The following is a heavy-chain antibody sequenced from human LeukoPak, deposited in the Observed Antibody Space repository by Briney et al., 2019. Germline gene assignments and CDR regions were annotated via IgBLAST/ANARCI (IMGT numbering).Heavy chain of an antibody. J-gene: IGHJ6*02. V-gene: IGHV4-34*01. CDR3: ARGQIVVVPAARGYYYYGMDV. CDR2: INHSGST. D-gene: IGHD2-2*01. Sequence: ASETLSLTCAVYGVSFSGYYWSWLRQPPGKGLDWIGEINHSGSTNYNPSLKSRVTISVDTSKNQFSLKLSSVTATDTAVYYCARGQIVVVPAARGYYYYGMDVWGQGTTVTVSS. CDR1: GVSFSGYY.